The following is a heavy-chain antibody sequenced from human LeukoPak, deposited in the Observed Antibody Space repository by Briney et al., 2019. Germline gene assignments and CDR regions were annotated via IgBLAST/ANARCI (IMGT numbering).Heavy chain of an antibody. CDR2: IDYSGST. J-gene: IGHJ4*02. Sequence: SETLSLTCTVSGGSISSGGYYWSWIRQHPGKGLEWMGYIDYSGSTYYNPSLKSRVTISRDTSKNQSSLKLSSVTAADTAVYYCARGLYSIVDYWGQGTLVTVSS. CDR3: ARGLYSIVDY. V-gene: IGHV4-31*03. D-gene: IGHD2-8*01. CDR1: GGSISSGGYY.